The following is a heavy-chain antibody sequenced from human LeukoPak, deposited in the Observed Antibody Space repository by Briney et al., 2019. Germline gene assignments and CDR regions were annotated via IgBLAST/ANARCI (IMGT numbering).Heavy chain of an antibody. CDR3: AKVTYYDYVWGSSRSSGGEIDY. CDR2: ISGSGGST. CDR1: GFTFSSYA. V-gene: IGHV3-23*01. D-gene: IGHD3-16*02. J-gene: IGHJ4*02. Sequence: PGGSLRLSCAASGFTFSSYAMSWVRQAPGKGLEWVSAISGSGGSTYYADSVKGRFTISRDNSKNTLYLQMNSLRAEDTAVYYCAKVTYYDYVWGSSRSSGGEIDYWGQGTLVTVSS.